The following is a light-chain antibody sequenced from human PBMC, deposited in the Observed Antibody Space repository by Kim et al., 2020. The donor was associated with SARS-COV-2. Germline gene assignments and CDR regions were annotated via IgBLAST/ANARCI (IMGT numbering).Light chain of an antibody. Sequence: AQGQTATITCGGNNIGSKSVHWYQQRPGQAPVLVIYFNNDRPSGIPERFSGSNSGNTATLTISRVEVGDEADYYCQLWDTGSDHRIFGGGTQLTVL. CDR2: FNN. CDR1: NIGSKS. V-gene: IGLV3-21*04. CDR3: QLWDTGSDHRI. J-gene: IGLJ2*01.